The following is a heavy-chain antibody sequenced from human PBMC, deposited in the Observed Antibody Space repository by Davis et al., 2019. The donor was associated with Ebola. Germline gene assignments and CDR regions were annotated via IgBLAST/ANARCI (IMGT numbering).Heavy chain of an antibody. CDR3: AKSGLSFGVVKYHYGMDV. CDR1: VIPFSSYA. D-gene: IGHD3-3*01. J-gene: IGHJ6*04. V-gene: IGHV3-23*01. CDR2: TSGSGGST. Sequence: ESPKIPRTDSVIPFSSYAMTWVRQAPGKGLEWVSATSGSGGSTYYADSVKGRFTLSRDNSKKTLYLQMNSLRAEDTAVYYCAKSGLSFGVVKYHYGMDVWGKGTTVTVSS.